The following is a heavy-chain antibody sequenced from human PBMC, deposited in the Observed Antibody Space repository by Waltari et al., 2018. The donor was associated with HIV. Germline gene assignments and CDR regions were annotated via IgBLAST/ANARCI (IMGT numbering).Heavy chain of an antibody. D-gene: IGHD2-8*01. J-gene: IGHJ4*02. V-gene: IGHV3-48*02. CDR2: ISSNSSTI. Sequence: SCVASGFTFSYHAMNWVRHAPGKGLEWVSYISSNSSTIYHLDSVKCRFTSSRDNAKNSLYLQMNSLRDEDTAVYYCVRVGTSFDYWGQGTPVTVSS. CDR1: GFTFSYHA. CDR3: VRVGTSFDY.